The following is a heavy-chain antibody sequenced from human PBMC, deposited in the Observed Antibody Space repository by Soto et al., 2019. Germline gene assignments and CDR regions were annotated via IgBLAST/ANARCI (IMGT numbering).Heavy chain of an antibody. CDR3: ARDFSVELAAACMDYYYGMDV. V-gene: IGHV4-4*07. J-gene: IGHJ6*02. CDR2: IYTSGST. CDR1: GGSISSYY. D-gene: IGHD6-13*01. Sequence: PSETLSLTCTVSGGSISSYYWSWIRQPAGKGLEWIGRIYTSGSTNYNPSLKSRVTMSVDTSKNQFSLKLSSVTAADTAVYYCARDFSVELAAACMDYYYGMDVWGQGTTVTVSS.